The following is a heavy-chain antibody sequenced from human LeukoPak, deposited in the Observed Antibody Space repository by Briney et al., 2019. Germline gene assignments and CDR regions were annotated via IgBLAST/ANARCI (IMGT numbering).Heavy chain of an antibody. CDR2: VSGSGGST. CDR1: GFTFSSYA. J-gene: IGHJ4*02. V-gene: IGHV3-23*01. D-gene: IGHD3-10*01. CDR3: AKEGDYYGSGSYDSYFDY. Sequence: GGSLRLSCAASGFTFSSYAMSWVRQAPGKGLEWVSAVSGSGGSTYHADSVKGRFTISRDNSKNTLYLQMNSLRAEDTAVYYCAKEGDYYGSGSYDSYFDYWGQGTLVTVSS.